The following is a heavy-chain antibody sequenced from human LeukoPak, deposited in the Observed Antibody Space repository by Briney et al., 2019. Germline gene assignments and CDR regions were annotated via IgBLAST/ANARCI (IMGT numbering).Heavy chain of an antibody. J-gene: IGHJ4*02. Sequence: GRSLRLSCAASGSTFSTYAMHWVRQGPGKGLGWVAVISYDGSNKYYADSVKGRFTISRDNSKNTLYLQMSSLSAEDTAVYYCARTTTPHYYGSGSYALGYWGQGTLVTVPS. CDR1: GSTFSTYA. CDR2: ISYDGSNK. D-gene: IGHD3-10*01. V-gene: IGHV3-30-3*01. CDR3: ARTTTPHYYGSGSYALGY.